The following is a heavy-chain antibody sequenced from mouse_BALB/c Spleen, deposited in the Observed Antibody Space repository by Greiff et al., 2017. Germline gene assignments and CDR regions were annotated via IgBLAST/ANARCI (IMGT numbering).Heavy chain of an antibody. V-gene: IGHV5-6-3*01. CDR3: ARDDY. Sequence: EVQVVESGGGLVQPGGSLKLSCAASGFTFSSYGMSWVRQTPDKRLELVATINSNGGSTYYPDSVKGRFTISRDNAKNTLYLQMSSLKSEDTAMYYCARDDYWGQGTTLTVSA. J-gene: IGHJ2*01. CDR1: GFTFSSYG. CDR2: INSNGGST.